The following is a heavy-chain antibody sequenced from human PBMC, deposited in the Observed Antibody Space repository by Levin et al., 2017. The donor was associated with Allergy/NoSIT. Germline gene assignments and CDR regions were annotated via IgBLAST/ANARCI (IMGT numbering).Heavy chain of an antibody. CDR1: GFTFSNAW. J-gene: IGHJ2*01. Sequence: SCAASGFTFSNAWMSWVRQAPGKGLEWVGRIKSKTDGGTTDYAAPVKGRFTISRDDSKNTLYLQMNSLKTEDTAVYYCTTAPGITMVRAPQQGRLYFDLWGRGTLVTVSS. CDR3: TTAPGITMVRAPQQGRLYFDL. CDR2: IKSKTDGGTT. V-gene: IGHV3-15*01. D-gene: IGHD3-10*01.